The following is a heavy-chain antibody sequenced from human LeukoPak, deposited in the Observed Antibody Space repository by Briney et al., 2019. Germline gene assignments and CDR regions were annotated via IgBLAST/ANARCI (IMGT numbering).Heavy chain of an antibody. V-gene: IGHV5-51*01. Sequence: KISCKASGYTFTDYYIHWVRQMPGKGLEWMGIIYPGDSDTRYSPSFQGQVTISADKSISTAYLQWSSLKASDTAMYYCASRYSSSWYYFDYRGQGTLVTVSS. CDR3: ASRYSSSWYYFDY. CDR2: IYPGDSDT. CDR1: GYTFTDYY. J-gene: IGHJ4*02. D-gene: IGHD6-13*01.